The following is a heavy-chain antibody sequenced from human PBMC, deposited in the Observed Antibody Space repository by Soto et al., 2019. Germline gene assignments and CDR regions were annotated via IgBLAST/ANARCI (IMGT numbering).Heavy chain of an antibody. J-gene: IGHJ4*02. D-gene: IGHD6-25*01. CDR2: IWYDGSNK. CDR3: ARDRAARRNFHFDY. V-gene: IGHV3-33*01. Sequence: GGSLRLSCAASGFTFSSYGMHWVRQAPGKGLEWVAVIWYDGSNKYYADSVKGRFTISRDNSKNTLYLQMNSLRAEDTAVYYCARDRAARRNFHFDYWGQGTLVTVSS. CDR1: GFTFSSYG.